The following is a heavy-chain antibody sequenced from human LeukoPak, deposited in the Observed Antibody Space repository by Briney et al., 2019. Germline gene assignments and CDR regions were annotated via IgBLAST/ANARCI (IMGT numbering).Heavy chain of an antibody. CDR3: ASWVGRDC. V-gene: IGHV3-7*01. J-gene: IGHJ4*02. D-gene: IGHD2-15*01. Sequence: GGSLRLSCAASGFSISTYWMTWVRQAPGKGLEWVANIKQDGSEEYYVDSVKGRFTVSRDNAKNSLYLQMNSLRAEGTAVYYCASWVGRDCWGQGTLVTVSS. CDR2: IKQDGSEE. CDR1: GFSISTYW.